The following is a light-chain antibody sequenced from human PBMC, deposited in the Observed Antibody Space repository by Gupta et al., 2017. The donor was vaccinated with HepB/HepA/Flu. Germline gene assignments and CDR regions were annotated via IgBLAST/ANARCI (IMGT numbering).Light chain of an antibody. CDR2: ENN. CDR1: SSNIGNNY. CDR3: GTWDSSLSAN. J-gene: IGLJ1*01. Sequence: QSVFTQPPSVSAAPGQKVTISCSGSSSNIGNNYVSWYQQLPGTAPKLLIYENNKRPSGIPDRFSGSKSGTSATLGITGLQTGDEADYYCGTWDSSLSANFGTGTKVTVL. V-gene: IGLV1-51*02.